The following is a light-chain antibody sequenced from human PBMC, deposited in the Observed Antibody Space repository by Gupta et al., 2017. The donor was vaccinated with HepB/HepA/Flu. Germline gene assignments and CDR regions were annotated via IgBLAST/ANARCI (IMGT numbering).Light chain of an antibody. CDR3: SSYTSSSTRVV. CDR2: DVS. CDR1: SSDVGGYNY. V-gene: IGLV2-14*01. J-gene: IGLJ2*01. Sequence: QSALTQPASVSGSPGQSITLSCTGTSSDVGGYNYVPWYQQHPGKAPKLMIYDVSNRPSGVSNRFSGSKSGNTASLTISGLQAEDEADYYCSSYTSSSTRVVFGGGTKLTVL.